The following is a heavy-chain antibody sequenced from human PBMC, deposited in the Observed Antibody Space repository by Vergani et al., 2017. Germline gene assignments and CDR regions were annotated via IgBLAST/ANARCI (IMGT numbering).Heavy chain of an antibody. CDR2: IYYSGST. V-gene: IGHV4-31*03. D-gene: IGHD3-3*01. CDR1: GGSISSGGYY. CDR3: ARAPYDFWSGYSFYFDY. J-gene: IGHJ4*02. Sequence: QVQLQESGPGLVKPSQTLSLTCTVSGGSISSGGYYWSWIRQHPGKGLEWIGYIYYSGSTYYNPSLKSRVTISIDTSKKQFSLKLLSVTAADTAVYYCARAPYDFWSGYSFYFDYWGQGTLVTVSS.